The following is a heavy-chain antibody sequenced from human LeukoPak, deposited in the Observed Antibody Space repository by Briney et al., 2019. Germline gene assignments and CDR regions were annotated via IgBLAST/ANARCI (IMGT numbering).Heavy chain of an antibody. V-gene: IGHV3-33*06. D-gene: IGHD7-27*01. CDR3: VKELGSYYFEN. Sequence: GGSLRLSCAASGFTFRSCGMHWVRQAPGKGLEWVAVIWYDSSNKYYGDSVRGRFTISRDNSKNTLYLQMNSLRAEDTAVYYCVKELGSYYFENWGQGTLVTVPS. J-gene: IGHJ4*02. CDR2: IWYDSSNK. CDR1: GFTFRSCG.